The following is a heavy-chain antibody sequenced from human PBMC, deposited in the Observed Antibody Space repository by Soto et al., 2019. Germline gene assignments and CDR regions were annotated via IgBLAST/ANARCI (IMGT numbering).Heavy chain of an antibody. Sequence: GGSLRLSCVASGFTFSDYAMAWVRQSPGKGLEWVSSISGSGGSTYYADSVKGRFTISRDNSKNTVFLQMNSLRAEDTAVYYCAKDHGMDVWGQGATVTVAS. CDR3: AKDHGMDV. J-gene: IGHJ6*02. V-gene: IGHV3-23*01. CDR1: GFTFSDYA. CDR2: ISGSGGST.